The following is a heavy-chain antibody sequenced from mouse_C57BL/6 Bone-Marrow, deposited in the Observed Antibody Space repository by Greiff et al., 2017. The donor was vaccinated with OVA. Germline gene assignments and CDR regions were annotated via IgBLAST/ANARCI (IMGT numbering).Heavy chain of an antibody. D-gene: IGHD2-2*01. CDR3: ATSTMVTTGFAY. CDR1: GFTFSDYG. CDR2: ISSGSSTI. J-gene: IGHJ3*01. Sequence: EVKVVESGGGLVKPGGSLKLSCAASGFTFSDYGMHWVRQAPEKGLEWVAYISSGSSTIYYADTVKGRFTISRDNAKNTLFLQMTSLRSEDTAMYYCATSTMVTTGFAYWGQGTLVTVSA. V-gene: IGHV5-17*01.